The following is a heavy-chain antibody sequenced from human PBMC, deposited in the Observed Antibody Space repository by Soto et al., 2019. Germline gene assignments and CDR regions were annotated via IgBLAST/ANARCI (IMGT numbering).Heavy chain of an antibody. D-gene: IGHD3-22*01. CDR1: GGSFSCYY. V-gene: IGHV4-34*01. J-gene: IGHJ5*02. CDR3: ARXWGITMIVVVIGNWFDP. CDR2: INHSGST. Sequence: KTSETLSLTCAVYGGSFSCYYFRWIRQLPGKGLEWIGEINHSGSTNYNPSLKSRVTISVDTSKNQFSLKLSSVTAADTAVYYCARXWGITMIVVVIGNWFDPWGQGTLVTVSS.